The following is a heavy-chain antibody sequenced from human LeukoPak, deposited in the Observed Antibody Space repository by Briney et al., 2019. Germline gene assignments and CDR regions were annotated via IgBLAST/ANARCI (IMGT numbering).Heavy chain of an antibody. CDR3: ARGGGLDV. CDR1: GFTFSSYW. Sequence: PGGSLRLSCAASGFTFSSYWMNWARQAPGQELEWVASINHNGNVNYYVDSVKGRFTISRDNAKNSLYLQMSNLRAEDTAVYFCARGGGLDVWGQGATVTVSS. D-gene: IGHD3-16*01. V-gene: IGHV3-7*03. CDR2: INHNGNVN. J-gene: IGHJ6*02.